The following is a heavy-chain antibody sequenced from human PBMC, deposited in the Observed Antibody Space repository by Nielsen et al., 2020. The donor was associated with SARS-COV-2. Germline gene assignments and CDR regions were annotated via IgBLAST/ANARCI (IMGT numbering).Heavy chain of an antibody. Sequence: LRLSCTVSGGSISSGDYYWSWIRQPPGKGLEWIGYIYYSGSTYYNPSLKSRVTISVDTSKNQFSLKLSSVTAADTAVYYCARDFGDYYYGSGSYGYYYGMDVWGQGTTVTVSS. J-gene: IGHJ6*02. V-gene: IGHV4-30-4*01. CDR2: IYYSGST. D-gene: IGHD3-10*01. CDR3: ARDFGDYYYGSGSYGYYYGMDV. CDR1: GGSISSGDYY.